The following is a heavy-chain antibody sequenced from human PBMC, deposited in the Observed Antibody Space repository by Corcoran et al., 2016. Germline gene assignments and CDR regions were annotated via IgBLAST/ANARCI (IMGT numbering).Heavy chain of an antibody. V-gene: IGHV1-69*01. J-gene: IGHJ6*02. CDR3: ARGIRFLGTMDV. CDR1: GGTFSSYA. D-gene: IGHD3-3*01. CDR2: IIPIFGTA. Sequence: QVQLVQSGAEVKKPGSSVKVSCKASGGTFSSYAISWVRQAPGQGLEWMGGIIPIFGTANYAQKFQGRVTITADESTSTAYLELSSLRSGDTDVYYCARGIRFLGTMDVWGQGTTVTVSS.